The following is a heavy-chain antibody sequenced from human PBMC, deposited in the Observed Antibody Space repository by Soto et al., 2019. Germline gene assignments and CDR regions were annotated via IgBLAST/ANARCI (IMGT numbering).Heavy chain of an antibody. CDR1: GFTFSSYA. V-gene: IGHV3-30-3*01. D-gene: IGHD5-12*01. CDR3: ARDQSWDGYNSVDY. J-gene: IGHJ4*01. Sequence: QVQLVECGGGVVQPGRSLRLSCAASGFTFSSYAMHWVRQAPGKGLEWVAVISNDGSNKYYADSVKGRFTISRDNSKNTLYLLMNSLRPEDTAVYYCARDQSWDGYNSVDYWGQGTLVTVSS. CDR2: ISNDGSNK.